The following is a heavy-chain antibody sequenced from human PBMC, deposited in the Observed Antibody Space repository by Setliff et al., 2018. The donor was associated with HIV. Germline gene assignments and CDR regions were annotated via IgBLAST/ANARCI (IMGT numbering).Heavy chain of an antibody. V-gene: IGHV4-4*07. Sequence: SEPLSLTCTVSGGSISSYYWSWIRQPAGKGLEWIGHIYLSGSTNYNPSFHSRVTMSVDTSKNQFSLRLTSVTAADTAMYHCARDRSSGWSKDWFDTWG. D-gene: IGHD6-19*01. J-gene: IGHJ5*01. CDR1: GGSISSYY. CDR2: IYLSGST. CDR3: ARDRSSGWSKDWFDT.